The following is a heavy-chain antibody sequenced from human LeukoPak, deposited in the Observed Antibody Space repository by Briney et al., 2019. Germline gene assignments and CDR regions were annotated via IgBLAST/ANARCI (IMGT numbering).Heavy chain of an antibody. J-gene: IGHJ5*02. CDR1: GGSISSSSYY. Sequence: SETLSLTCTVSGGSISSSSYYWGWLRQPPGKGLEWIGSIYYSGSTYYNPSLKSRVTISVDTSKNQFSLKLSSVTAADTAVYYCARTVYSGSYPLFDPWGQGTLVTVSS. CDR3: ARTVYSGSYPLFDP. CDR2: IYYSGST. D-gene: IGHD1-26*01. V-gene: IGHV4-39*07.